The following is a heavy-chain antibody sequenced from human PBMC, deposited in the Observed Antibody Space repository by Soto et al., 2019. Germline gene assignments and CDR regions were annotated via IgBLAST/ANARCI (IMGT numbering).Heavy chain of an antibody. CDR2: ISGSGGST. CDR1: GFTFSSYA. Sequence: GGSLRLSCAASGFTFSSYAMSWVRQAPGKGLEWVSAISGSGGSTYYADSVKGRFTISRDNSKNTLYLQMNSLRAEDTAVYYCFTMIVVVRTSNFDYWGQGTLVTVSS. V-gene: IGHV3-23*01. D-gene: IGHD3-22*01. J-gene: IGHJ4*02. CDR3: FTMIVVVRTSNFDY.